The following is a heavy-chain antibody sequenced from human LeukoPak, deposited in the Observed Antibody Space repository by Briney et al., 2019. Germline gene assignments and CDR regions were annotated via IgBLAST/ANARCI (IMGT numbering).Heavy chain of an antibody. CDR3: ARDRALSSSWYGGDY. V-gene: IGHV4-39*07. CDR1: GGSISSSSYY. D-gene: IGHD6-13*01. CDR2: IYYSGST. Sequence: SETLSLTCTVSGGSISSSSYYWGWIRQPPGKGLEWIGSIYYSGSTYYNPSLKSRVTISVDTSKNQFSLKLSSVTAADTAVYYCARDRALSSSWYGGDYWGQGTLVTVSS. J-gene: IGHJ4*02.